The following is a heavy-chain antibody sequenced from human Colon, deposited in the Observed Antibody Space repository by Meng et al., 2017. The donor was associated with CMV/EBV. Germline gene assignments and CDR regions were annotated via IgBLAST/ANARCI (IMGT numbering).Heavy chain of an antibody. CDR2: IIPILGIA. CDR1: GGTFSSYT. CDR3: AKDVGANFFYGLDV. D-gene: IGHD1-26*01. Sequence: SVKVSCKASGGTFSSYTISWVRQAPGQGLEWMGRIIPILGIANYAQKFQGRVTITADKSTSTAYMELSSLRSEDTALYYCAKDVGANFFYGLDVWGQGSTVTVSS. V-gene: IGHV1-69*04. J-gene: IGHJ6*02.